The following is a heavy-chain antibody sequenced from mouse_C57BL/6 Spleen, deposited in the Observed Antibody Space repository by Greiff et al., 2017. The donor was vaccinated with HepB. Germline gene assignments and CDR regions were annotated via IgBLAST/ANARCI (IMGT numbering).Heavy chain of an antibody. CDR1: GYTFTDYN. Sequence: EVQLQQSGPELVKPGASVKIPCKASGYTFTDYNMDWVKQSHGKSLEWIGDINPNNGGTIYNQKFKGKATLTVDKSSSTAYMELRSLTSEDTAVYDCARDLIYYGNDGAMDYWGQGTSVTVSS. J-gene: IGHJ4*01. V-gene: IGHV1-18*01. CDR2: INPNNGGT. D-gene: IGHD2-2*01. CDR3: ARDLIYYGNDGAMDY.